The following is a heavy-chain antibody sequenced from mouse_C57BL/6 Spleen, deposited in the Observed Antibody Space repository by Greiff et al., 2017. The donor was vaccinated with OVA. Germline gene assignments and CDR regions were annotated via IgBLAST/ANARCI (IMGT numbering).Heavy chain of an antibody. CDR2: IDPEDGDT. CDR3: TLYYYGSSYRYFDV. D-gene: IGHD1-1*01. CDR1: GFNIKDYY. V-gene: IGHV14-1*01. J-gene: IGHJ1*03. Sequence: EVQLQQSGAELVRPGASVKLSCTASGFNIKDYYMHWVKQRPEQGLAWIGRIDPEDGDTEYATKFQGKATMTADTSSNTAYLQLSSLTSEDTAVYYCTLYYYGSSYRYFDVWGTGTTVTVSS.